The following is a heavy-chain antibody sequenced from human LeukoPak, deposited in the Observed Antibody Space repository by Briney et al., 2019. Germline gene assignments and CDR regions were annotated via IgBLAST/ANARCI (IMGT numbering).Heavy chain of an antibody. CDR3: ARGARQQLVPFDY. J-gene: IGHJ4*02. D-gene: IGHD6-13*01. CDR2: IYHSGST. CDR1: GGSISSYY. Sequence: PSETLSLTCTVSGGSISSYYWSWIRQPPGKGLEWIGYIYHSGSTYYNPSLKSRVTISVDRSKNQFSLKLSSVTAADTAVYYCARGARQQLVPFDYWGQGTLVTVSS. V-gene: IGHV4-59*12.